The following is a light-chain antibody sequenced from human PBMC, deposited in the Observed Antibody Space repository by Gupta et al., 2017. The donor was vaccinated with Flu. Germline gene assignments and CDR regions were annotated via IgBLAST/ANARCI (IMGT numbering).Light chain of an antibody. V-gene: IGLV2-14*01. Sequence: QSALTQPDSVSGSPGLSTTISCPGASSDLGDYTYVSWYHQHPGKAPKLMIYDVNNRPSGVSSRFSGSRSGNTASLTISGLQAEDEADYYGISYSSRDTLVFGTGTEVTVL. CDR1: SSDLGDYTY. CDR2: DVN. J-gene: IGLJ1*01. CDR3: ISYSSRDTLV.